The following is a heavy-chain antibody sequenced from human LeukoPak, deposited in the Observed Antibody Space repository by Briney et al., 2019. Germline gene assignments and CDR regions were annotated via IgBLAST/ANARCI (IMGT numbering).Heavy chain of an antibody. CDR2: VSYDGGHK. D-gene: IGHD3-22*01. V-gene: IGHV3-30*03. J-gene: IGHJ4*02. CDR3: ARDRINMMVLGHDSGLDF. Sequence: QSGGSLRLSCVGSGFSLNEYGIHWVRQAPGRGLEWVAVVSYDGGHKYYADPVKGRFTISRDTSSDTVSLQMNSLRVEDTAVYYCARDRINMMVLGHDSGLDFWGQGTLVTVSS. CDR1: GFSLNEYG.